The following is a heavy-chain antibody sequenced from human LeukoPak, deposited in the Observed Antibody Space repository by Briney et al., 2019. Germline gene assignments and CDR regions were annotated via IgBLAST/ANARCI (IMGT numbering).Heavy chain of an antibody. CDR2: IYYSGST. CDR1: GGSFSPYY. CDR3: ARENSYYDSSGYYFGSGYFDY. Sequence: SETLSLTCTVSGGSFSPYYWIWIRQPPGKGLEWIGYIYYSGSTNYNPSLQSRVTISVDMSKNQFSLRLSSVTAADTAVYYCARENSYYDSSGYYFGSGYFDYWGQGTLVTVSS. V-gene: IGHV4-59*01. J-gene: IGHJ4*02. D-gene: IGHD3-22*01.